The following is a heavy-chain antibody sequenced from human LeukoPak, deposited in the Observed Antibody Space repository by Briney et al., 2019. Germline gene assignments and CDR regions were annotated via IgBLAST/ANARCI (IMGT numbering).Heavy chain of an antibody. CDR1: GGTFSSYA. V-gene: IGHV1-69*05. J-gene: IGHJ5*02. CDR3: VRETTVVTPHLGWFDP. CDR2: IIPIFGTA. D-gene: IGHD4-23*01. Sequence: ASVKVSCKASGGTFSSYAISWVRQAPGQGLEWMGGIIPIFGTANYAQKFQGRVTITTDESTSTAYMELSSLRSEDTAVYYCVRETTVVTPHLGWFDPWGQGTLVTVSS.